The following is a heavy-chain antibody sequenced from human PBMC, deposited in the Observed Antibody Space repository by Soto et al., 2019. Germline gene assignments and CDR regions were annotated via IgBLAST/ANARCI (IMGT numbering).Heavy chain of an antibody. CDR1: GYTLTSYG. V-gene: IGHV1-18*04. CDR2: ISAYNGNT. J-gene: IGHJ4*02. CDR3: AREYCSGGSCSFDY. Sequence: ASVKVSCKASGYTLTSYGISWVRQAPGQGLEWMGWISAYNGNTNYAQKLQGRVTMTTDTSTSTAYMELRSLRSDDTAVYYCAREYCSGGSCSFDYWGQGTLVTVSS. D-gene: IGHD2-15*01.